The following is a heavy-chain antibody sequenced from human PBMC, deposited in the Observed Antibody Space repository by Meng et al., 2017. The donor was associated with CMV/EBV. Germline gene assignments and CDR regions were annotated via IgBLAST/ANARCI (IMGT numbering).Heavy chain of an antibody. Sequence: VHWQECGPGLVKPSETLSPPCPVSGGSISSYDWSWIRQPAGKGLEWIGRIYTSGSTNYNPSLKSRVTMSVDTSKNQFSLKLSSVTAADTAVYYCAREMPIAAAGCFDYWGQGTLVTVSS. D-gene: IGHD6-13*01. CDR3: AREMPIAAAGCFDY. CDR2: IYTSGST. J-gene: IGHJ4*02. V-gene: IGHV4-4*07. CDR1: GGSISSYD.